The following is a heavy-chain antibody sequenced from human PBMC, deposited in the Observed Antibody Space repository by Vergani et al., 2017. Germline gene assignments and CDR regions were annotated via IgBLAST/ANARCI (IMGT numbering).Heavy chain of an antibody. Sequence: QVTLKESGPVLVKPTETLTLTCTVSGFSVNNDRMGVSWIRQPPGKALEWLGYIFSNDEKSYNTSLESRLTISKDTSKSQVVLTVTNMDPVDTATYFCARITSGTGATYSFYYMDVWGKGTTVTVSS. D-gene: IGHD4/OR15-4a*01. CDR3: ARITSGTGATYSFYYMDV. CDR2: IFSNDEK. J-gene: IGHJ6*03. CDR1: GFSVNNDRMG. V-gene: IGHV2-26*01.